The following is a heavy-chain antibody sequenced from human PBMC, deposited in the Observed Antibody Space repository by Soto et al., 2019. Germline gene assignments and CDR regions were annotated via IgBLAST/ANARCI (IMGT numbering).Heavy chain of an antibody. J-gene: IGHJ6*02. CDR2: ISSSSSYI. CDR3: ARLGRDYYYYGMDV. CDR1: GFTFSSYS. Sequence: EVQLVESGGGLVKPGGSLRLSCAASGFTFSSYSMNWVRQAPGKGLEWVSSISSSSSYIYYADSVKGRFTISRDNAKNPLYLQMNSLRAEDTAVYYCARLGRDYYYYGMDVWGQGTTVTVSS. D-gene: IGHD1-26*01. V-gene: IGHV3-21*01.